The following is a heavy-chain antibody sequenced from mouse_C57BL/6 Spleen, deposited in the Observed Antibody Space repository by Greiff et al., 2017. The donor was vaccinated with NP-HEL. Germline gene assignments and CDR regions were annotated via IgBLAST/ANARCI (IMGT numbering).Heavy chain of an antibody. J-gene: IGHJ1*03. D-gene: IGHD1-1*01. CDR3: ARSYYGSSYGVWYFDV. CDR1: GYTFTSYW. Sequence: QVQLQQPGAELVMPGASVKLSCKASGYTFTSYWMHWVKQRPGQGLEWIGEIDPSDSYTNYNQKFKGKSTLTVDKSSSTAYMQLSSLTSEDSAVYYCARSYYGSSYGVWYFDVWGTGTTVTVSS. V-gene: IGHV1-69*01. CDR2: IDPSDSYT.